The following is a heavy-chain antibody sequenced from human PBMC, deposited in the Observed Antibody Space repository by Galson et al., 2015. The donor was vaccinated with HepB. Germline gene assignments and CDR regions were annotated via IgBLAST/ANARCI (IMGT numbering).Heavy chain of an antibody. CDR3: ARDSGDYFDS. Sequence: SLRLSCAASGFTFSDYYMTWIRQAPGKGLEWLSNISGSGSTRNYADSVKGRFAISRDNAKKSFYLQLNRLSVDDTAVYYCARDSGDYFDSWGQGALVTVSS. J-gene: IGHJ4*02. CDR1: GFTFSDYY. D-gene: IGHD3-9*01. CDR2: ISGSGSTR. V-gene: IGHV3-11*01.